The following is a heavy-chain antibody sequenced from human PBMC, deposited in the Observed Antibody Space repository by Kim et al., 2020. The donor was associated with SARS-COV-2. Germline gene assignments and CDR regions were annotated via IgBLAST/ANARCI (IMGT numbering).Heavy chain of an antibody. CDR1: GFTFSSYW. J-gene: IGHJ4*02. CDR2: INSDGSST. Sequence: GGSLRLSCAASGFTFSSYWMHWVRQAPGKGLVWVSRINSDGSSTTYADSVKGRFTISRDNAKNTLYLQMNSLTAEDTAVYYCARAGQGSSTVTPLYWGQGTLVTVSS. D-gene: IGHD4-17*01. CDR3: ARAGQGSSTVTPLY. V-gene: IGHV3-74*01.